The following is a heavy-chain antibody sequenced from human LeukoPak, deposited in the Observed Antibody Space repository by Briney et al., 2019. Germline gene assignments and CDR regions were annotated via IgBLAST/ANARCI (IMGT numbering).Heavy chain of an antibody. D-gene: IGHD3-10*01. Sequence: SETLSLTCAVSGGSISSGGYSWSWIRQPPGKGLEWIGYIYHSGSTSYNPSLKSRVTISVDRSKNQFSLKLSSVTAADTAVYYCASGYGSGSYSTLDYWGQGTLVTVSS. CDR2: IYHSGST. J-gene: IGHJ4*02. CDR1: GGSISSGGYS. V-gene: IGHV4-30-2*01. CDR3: ASGYGSGSYSTLDY.